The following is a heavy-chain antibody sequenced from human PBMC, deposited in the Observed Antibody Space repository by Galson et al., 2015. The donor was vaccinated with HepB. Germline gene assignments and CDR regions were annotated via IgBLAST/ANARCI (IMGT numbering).Heavy chain of an antibody. CDR1: GFTFSSYA. J-gene: IGHJ6*03. Sequence: SLRLSCAASGFTFSSYAMHWVRQAPGKGLEWVAVISYDGRNKYYADSVKGRFTVSRDNSKNTLDLQMNSLRVEDTSVYYCAREDLYYYNMDVWGKGTTVTVSS. CDR3: AREDLYYYNMDV. D-gene: IGHD3/OR15-3a*01. CDR2: ISYDGRNK. V-gene: IGHV3-30*04.